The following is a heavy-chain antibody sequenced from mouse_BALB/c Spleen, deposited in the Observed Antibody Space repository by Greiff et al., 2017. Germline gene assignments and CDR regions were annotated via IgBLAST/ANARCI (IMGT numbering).Heavy chain of an antibody. V-gene: IGHV3-2*02. Sequence: EVKLVESGPGLVKPSQSLSLTCTVTGYSITSDYAWNWIRQFPGNKLEWMGYISYSGSTSYNPSLKSRISITRDTSKNQFFLQLNSVTTEDTATYYCARYKYGNYFDYWGQGTTLTVSS. CDR3: ARYKYGNYFDY. CDR1: GYSITSDYA. D-gene: IGHD2-10*02. J-gene: IGHJ2*01. CDR2: ISYSGST.